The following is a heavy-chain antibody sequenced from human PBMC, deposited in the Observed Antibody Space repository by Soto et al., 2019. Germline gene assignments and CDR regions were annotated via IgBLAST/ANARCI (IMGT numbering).Heavy chain of an antibody. V-gene: IGHV5-10-1*01. CDR1: GYSFTSYW. CDR3: ATQRRSSSPPLAPY. CDR2: IDPSDSYT. D-gene: IGHD6-6*01. J-gene: IGHJ4*02. Sequence: GESLKISCKGSGYSFTSYWISWVRQMPGKGLEWMGRIDPSDSYTNYSPSFQGHVTISADKSISTAYLQWSSLKASDTAMYYCATQRRSSSPPLAPYWGQGTLVTVSS.